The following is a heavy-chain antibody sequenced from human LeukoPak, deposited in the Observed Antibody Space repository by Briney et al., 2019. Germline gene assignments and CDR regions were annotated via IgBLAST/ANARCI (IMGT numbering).Heavy chain of an antibody. CDR3: EAYGSV. V-gene: IGHV3-7*03. D-gene: IGHD3-10*01. CDR1: GFTFSSYT. CDR2: IKEDGSET. Sequence: PGGSLRLSCAASGFTFSSYTIHWVRQAPGKGLEWVANIKEDGSETYYVDSVKGRFTISRDNDKNTLYLQMNSLRAEDTAVYYCEAYGSVWGQGTLVIVSS. J-gene: IGHJ4*02.